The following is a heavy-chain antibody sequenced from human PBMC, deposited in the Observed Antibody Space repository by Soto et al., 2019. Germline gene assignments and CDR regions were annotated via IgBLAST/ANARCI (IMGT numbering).Heavy chain of an antibody. CDR2: IYYSGST. CDR1: GGSISSSSYY. D-gene: IGHD6-13*01. V-gene: IGHV4-39*01. CDR3: ARGRYYSSSWSDGYYYYSMDV. Sequence: PSETLSLTCTVSGGSISSSSYYWGWIRQPPGKGLEWIGSIYYSGSTYYNPSLKSRVTISVDTSKNQFSLKLSSVTAADTAVYYCARGRYYSSSWSDGYYYYSMDVWGQGTTVTVSS. J-gene: IGHJ6*02.